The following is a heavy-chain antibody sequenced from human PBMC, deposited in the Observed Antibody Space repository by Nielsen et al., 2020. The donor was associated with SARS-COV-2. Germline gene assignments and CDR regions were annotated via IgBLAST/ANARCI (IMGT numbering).Heavy chain of an antibody. CDR1: GFTFSSYW. V-gene: IGHV3-7*01. CDR3: ARDGQRYCSGGSCYDFDY. J-gene: IGHJ4*02. CDR2: IKQDGSEK. Sequence: GESLKISCAASGFTFSSYWMSWVRQAPGKGLEWVANIKQDGSEKYYVDSVKGRFTISRDNAKNSLYLQMNSLRAEDTAVYYCARDGQRYCSGGSCYDFDYWGQGTLVTVSS. D-gene: IGHD2-15*01.